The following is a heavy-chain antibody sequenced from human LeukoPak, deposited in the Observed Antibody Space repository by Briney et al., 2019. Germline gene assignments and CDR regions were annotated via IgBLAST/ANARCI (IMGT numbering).Heavy chain of an antibody. CDR3: ARVMIVVVIDYADAFDI. CDR1: GGSITSSSYY. CDR2: IYYSGST. J-gene: IGHJ3*02. V-gene: IGHV4-39*07. Sequence: PSETLSLTCTVSGGSITSSSYYWAWIRQSPGKGLEFIGTIYYSGSTDYNPSLKSRVTILIDTSKNRFSMTLNSVTAADTAVYYCARVMIVVVIDYADAFDIWGQGTMVTVSS. D-gene: IGHD3-22*01.